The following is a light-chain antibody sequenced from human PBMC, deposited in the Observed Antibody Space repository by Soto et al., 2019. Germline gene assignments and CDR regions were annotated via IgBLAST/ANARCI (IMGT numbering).Light chain of an antibody. Sequence: QSALTQPASVSGSPGQSITISCTGTSSDVGGYNYVSWYQHHPGKAPKLMIYDVSSRPSGVSNRFSGSKSGNTASLSISGLQAEDEADYYCSSYTSSNTLYVFGTGTKVTV. J-gene: IGLJ1*01. CDR3: SSYTSSNTLYV. CDR1: SSDVGGYNY. CDR2: DVS. V-gene: IGLV2-14*03.